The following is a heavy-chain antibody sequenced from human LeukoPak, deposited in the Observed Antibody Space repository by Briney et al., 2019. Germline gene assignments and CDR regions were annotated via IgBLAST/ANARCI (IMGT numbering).Heavy chain of an antibody. CDR1: GGSISSYY. D-gene: IGHD3-3*01. CDR3: ARATARYDFWSGYSYAFDI. Sequence: SETLSLTCTVSGGSISSYYWSWIRQPPGKGLEWIGYIYYSGSTNYNPSLKSRVTISVDTSKNQFSLKLSSVTAADTAVYYCARATARYDFWSGYSYAFDIWGQGTMVTVSS. V-gene: IGHV4-59*01. J-gene: IGHJ3*02. CDR2: IYYSGST.